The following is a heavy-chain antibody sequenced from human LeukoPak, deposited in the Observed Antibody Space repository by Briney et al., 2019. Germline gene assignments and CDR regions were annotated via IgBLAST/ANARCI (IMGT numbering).Heavy chain of an antibody. CDR3: ASSQYCGGDCQGAFDI. J-gene: IGHJ3*02. CDR2: IHYGGSA. CDR1: GGSISTTNW. D-gene: IGHD2-21*01. V-gene: IGHV4-4*02. Sequence: SGTLSLTCDVSGGSISTTNWWTWVRQPPGKGLEWIGEIHYGGSATYNPSLNSRVSISLDKSKNQFSLKLRSVTAADTAVYYCASSQYCGGDCQGAFDIWGQGTMVTVSS.